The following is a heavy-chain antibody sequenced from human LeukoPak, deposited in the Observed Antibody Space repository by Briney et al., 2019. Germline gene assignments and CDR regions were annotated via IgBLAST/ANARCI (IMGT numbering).Heavy chain of an antibody. Sequence: SVKVSCKASGGTFSSYAISWVRQAPGQGLEWMGRIIPIFGTANYAQKFQGRVTITTDESTSTAYMELSSLRSEDTAVYYCASRDSKDGSYYFDYWGQGTLVTVSS. V-gene: IGHV1-69*05. CDR2: IIPIFGTA. D-gene: IGHD4-11*01. J-gene: IGHJ4*02. CDR1: GGTFSSYA. CDR3: ASRDSKDGSYYFDY.